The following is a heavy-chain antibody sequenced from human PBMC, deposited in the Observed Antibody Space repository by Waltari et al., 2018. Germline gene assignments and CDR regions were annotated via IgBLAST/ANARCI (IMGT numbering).Heavy chain of an antibody. J-gene: IGHJ3*02. D-gene: IGHD1-26*01. CDR2: INPNSGGT. CDR1: GYTFTGYY. CDR3: ATRVGASPAFDI. Sequence: QVQLVQSGAEVKKHGASVKVSCKASGYTFTGYYMHWVRQAPGKGLEWMGRINPNSGGTNYAQKFQGRVTMTRDTSISTAYMELSRLRSDDTAVYYCATRVGASPAFDIWGQGTMVTVSS. V-gene: IGHV1-2*06.